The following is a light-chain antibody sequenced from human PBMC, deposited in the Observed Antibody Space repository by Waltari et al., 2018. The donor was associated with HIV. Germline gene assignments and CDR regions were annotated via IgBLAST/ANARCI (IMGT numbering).Light chain of an antibody. J-gene: IGLJ2*01. CDR1: GLGHKF. Sequence: SYAVAQPPSVSAFPGQTATITCSGDGLGHKFTFWYRQKPGQSPVLVIYQDSMRPSGIPERFSGSNSGNTSTLIISAAQIIDEGDYYCQAWDSSAVVFGGGTKLTVL. CDR2: QDS. V-gene: IGLV3-1*01. CDR3: QAWDSSAVV.